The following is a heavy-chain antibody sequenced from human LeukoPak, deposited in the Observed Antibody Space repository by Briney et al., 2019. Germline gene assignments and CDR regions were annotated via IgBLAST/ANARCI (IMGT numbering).Heavy chain of an antibody. V-gene: IGHV4-39*01. CDR1: GASISSSTYY. D-gene: IGHD2-21*01. J-gene: IGHJ6*03. CDR2: IYYSGSA. CDR3: ARTAYSTSYRYYYMDV. Sequence: KTSETLSLTCTVSGASISSSTYYWGWIRQPPGKGLEWIGTIYYSGSAYYNPSLQSRVTISVDTSRDQISLKLSTVTAADTAVYYCARTAYSTSYRYYYMDVWGKGTAVTVSS.